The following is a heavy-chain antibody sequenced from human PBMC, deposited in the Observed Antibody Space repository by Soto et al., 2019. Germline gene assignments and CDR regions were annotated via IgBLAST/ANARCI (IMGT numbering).Heavy chain of an antibody. CDR3: IGEVASGY. CDR2: ISRDGGTK. Sequence: QVQLVESGGGVVQPGRSLRLSCAVSGFTVSTYGMHWVRQAPGKGLEWVAGISRDGGTKYYADSVKGRFTISRDNSRNTLFLEMNSLRGDDMAVYYCIGEVASGYWGQGTLVTVSS. J-gene: IGHJ4*02. CDR1: GFTVSTYG. V-gene: IGHV3-30*03. D-gene: IGHD2-21*01.